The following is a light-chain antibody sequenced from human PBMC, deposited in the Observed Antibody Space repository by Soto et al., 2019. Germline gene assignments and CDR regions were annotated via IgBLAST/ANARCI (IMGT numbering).Light chain of an antibody. CDR1: QNVGTN. CDR2: GAS. Sequence: IVMTQSPATLSVSPGEGVTLSCRASQNVGTNLAWYQQRPGQAPRLLIYGASTRATGVPASFSGSGSGTEFNLTIKRLQSEDFSVYFCPPYNNWGLAFGGGTKVEI. J-gene: IGKJ4*01. CDR3: PPYNNWGLA. V-gene: IGKV3D-15*01.